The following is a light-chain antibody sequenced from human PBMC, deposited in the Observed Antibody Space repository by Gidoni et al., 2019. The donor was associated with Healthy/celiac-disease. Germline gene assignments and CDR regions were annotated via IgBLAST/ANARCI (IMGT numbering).Light chain of an antibody. J-gene: IGKJ5*01. CDR2: DAS. Sequence: EIVLTQSPATLSLSPGERATLSCRASQSVSSYLAWYQQKPGQAPRLLIYDASSGSGTDFTLTISSLEPDVFAVYSCQQRSNWPITFGQGTRLEIK. V-gene: IGKV3-11*01. CDR3: QQRSNWPIT. CDR1: QSVSSY.